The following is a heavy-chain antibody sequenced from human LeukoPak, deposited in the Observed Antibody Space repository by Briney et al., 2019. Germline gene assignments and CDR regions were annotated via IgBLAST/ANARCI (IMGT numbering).Heavy chain of an antibody. J-gene: IGHJ4*02. V-gene: IGHV3-23*01. CDR3: AKAPYGSGSYYTDY. D-gene: IGHD3-10*01. CDR1: GFTFSNYG. Sequence: GGSLRLSCIVSGFTFSNYGMSWVRQAPGKGLEWVSAISGSGDFSYYTASVKGRFTISRDNFRNTLYLQMNGLRAADTAVYYCAKAPYGSGSYYTDYWGQGTLVTVSS. CDR2: ISGSGDFS.